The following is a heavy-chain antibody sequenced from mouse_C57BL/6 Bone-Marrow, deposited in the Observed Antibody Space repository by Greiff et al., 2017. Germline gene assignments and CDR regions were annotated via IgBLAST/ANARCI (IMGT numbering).Heavy chain of an antibody. CDR1: GFNIKDYY. V-gene: IGHV14-1*01. CDR2: IDPEDGDT. CDR3: TTPYYYGSSYGSY. Sequence: DVQVVESGAELVRPGASVKLSCTASGFNIKDYYMHWVKQRPEQGLEWIGRIDPEDGDTEYAPKFQGKATMTADTSSNTAYLQLSSLTSEDTAVYYCTTPYYYGSSYGSYWGQGTLVTVSA. J-gene: IGHJ3*01. D-gene: IGHD1-1*01.